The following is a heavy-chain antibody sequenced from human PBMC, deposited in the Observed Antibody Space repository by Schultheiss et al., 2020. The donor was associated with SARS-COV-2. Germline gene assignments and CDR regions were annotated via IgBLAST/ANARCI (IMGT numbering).Heavy chain of an antibody. CDR1: GASISSYY. J-gene: IGHJ5*02. V-gene: IGHV4-59*12. Sequence: SETLSLTCTVSGASISSYYWYWIRQPPGKGLEWIGYIYYSGSTYYNPSLKSRVTISVDTSKNQFSLKLSSVTAADTAVYYCARRFYGDYGDNWFDPWGQGTLVTVSS. CDR2: IYYSGST. D-gene: IGHD4-17*01. CDR3: ARRFYGDYGDNWFDP.